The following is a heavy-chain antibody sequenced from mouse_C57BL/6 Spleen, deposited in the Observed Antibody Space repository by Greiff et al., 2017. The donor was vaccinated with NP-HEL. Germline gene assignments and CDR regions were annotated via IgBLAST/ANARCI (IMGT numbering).Heavy chain of an antibody. CDR2: INPNNGGT. CDR3: ARGESIYYYGSSSMDY. D-gene: IGHD1-1*01. Sequence: EVQLQQSGPELVKPGASVKISCKASGYTFTGYYMNWVKQSHGKSLEWIGDINPNNGGTSYNQKFKGKATLTVDKSSSTAYMELRSLTSEDSAVYYCARGESIYYYGSSSMDYWGQGTSVTVSS. J-gene: IGHJ4*01. V-gene: IGHV1-26*01. CDR1: GYTFTGYY.